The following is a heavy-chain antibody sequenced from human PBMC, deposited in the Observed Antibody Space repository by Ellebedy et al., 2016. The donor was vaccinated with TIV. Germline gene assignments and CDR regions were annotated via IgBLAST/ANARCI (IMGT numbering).Heavy chain of an antibody. CDR2: IKQDGSEK. J-gene: IGHJ4*02. D-gene: IGHD1-1*01. CDR1: GLTFSNYW. V-gene: IGHV3-7*03. CDR3: ARGWKYPDY. Sequence: GGSLRLSCEASGLTFSNYWMSWVRQAPGEGLEWVANIKQDGSEKYYVDSVKGRFTISRDNAKNSLYLQMDSLRAEDTAVYYCARGWKYPDYWGQGTLVTVSS.